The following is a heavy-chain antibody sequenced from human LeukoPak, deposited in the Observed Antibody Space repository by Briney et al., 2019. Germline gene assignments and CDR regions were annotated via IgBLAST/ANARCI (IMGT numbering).Heavy chain of an antibody. CDR2: INPSGGST. D-gene: IGHD4-17*01. Sequence: GASVKVSCKASGGTFSSYAISWVRQAPGQGLEWMGIINPSGGSTSYAQKFQGRVTMTRDMSTSTVYMELSSLRSEDTAVYYCARDHSLITVTPMYWGQGTLVTVSS. CDR3: ARDHSLITVTPMY. J-gene: IGHJ4*02. V-gene: IGHV1-46*01. CDR1: GGTFSSYA.